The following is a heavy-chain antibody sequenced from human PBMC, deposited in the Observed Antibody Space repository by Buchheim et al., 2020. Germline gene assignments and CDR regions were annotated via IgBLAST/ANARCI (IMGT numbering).Heavy chain of an antibody. J-gene: IGHJ4*02. CDR3: ARQAERDAAMADFDY. V-gene: IGHV4-39*01. CDR1: GGSISSSSYY. D-gene: IGHD5-18*01. CDR2: IYYSGST. Sequence: QLQLQESGPGLVKPSETLSLTCTVSGGSISSSSYYWGWIRQPPGKGLEWIGSIYYSGSTYYNPSLKSRVTMSVDTSKSQFSLKLSSVTAANTAVYYCARQAERDAAMADFDYWGQGTL.